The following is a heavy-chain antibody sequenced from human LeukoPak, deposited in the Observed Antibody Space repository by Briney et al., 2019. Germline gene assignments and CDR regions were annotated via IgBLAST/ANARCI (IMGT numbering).Heavy chain of an antibody. J-gene: IGHJ4*02. CDR3: AKAQTYYYDSSGYFDY. D-gene: IGHD3-22*01. CDR1: GFTFSSYW. V-gene: IGHV3-7*01. Sequence: GGSLRLSCAASGFTFSSYWMSWVRQAPGKGLEWVANIKQDESEKYYVDSVKGRFTISRDNAKNSLYLQMNSLRAEDTAVYYCAKAQTYYYDSSGYFDYWGQGTLVTVSS. CDR2: IKQDESEK.